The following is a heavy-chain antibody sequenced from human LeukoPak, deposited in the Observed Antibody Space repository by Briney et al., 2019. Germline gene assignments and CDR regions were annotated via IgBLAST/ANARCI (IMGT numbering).Heavy chain of an antibody. Sequence: PRASVKVSCKVSGYTLTELSMHWVRQAPGKGLEWMGIINPSGGSASYAQKFQGRVTMTRDTSTSTVYMELCSLRSEDTAVYYCARDLRVRARITMIVGARSGYFDYWGQGTLVTVSS. CDR1: GYTLTELS. V-gene: IGHV1-46*01. J-gene: IGHJ4*02. CDR3: ARDLRVRARITMIVGARSGYFDY. CDR2: INPSGGSA. D-gene: IGHD3-22*01.